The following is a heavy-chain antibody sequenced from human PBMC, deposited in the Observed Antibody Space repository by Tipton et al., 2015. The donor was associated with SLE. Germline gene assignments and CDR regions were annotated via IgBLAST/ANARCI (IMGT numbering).Heavy chain of an antibody. CDR3: ARSVQGSNWYFDL. J-gene: IGHJ2*01. Sequence: QLVQSGAEVKKPGASVKVSCKASGYTFTGYYMHWVRQAPGQGLEWMGWINPNSGGTNYAQKFQGRVTMTRDTSISTAYMGLSRLRSDDTAVYYCARSVQGSNWYFDLWGRGTLVTVSS. CDR2: INPNSGGT. CDR1: GYTFTGYY. D-gene: IGHD6-6*01. V-gene: IGHV1-2*02.